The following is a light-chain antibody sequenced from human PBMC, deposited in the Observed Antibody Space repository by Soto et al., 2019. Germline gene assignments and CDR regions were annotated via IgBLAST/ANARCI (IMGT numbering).Light chain of an antibody. J-gene: IGKJ2*01. V-gene: IGKV3-15*01. CDR1: QSVRSN. CDR3: QEYNNWPPYA. CDR2: GAS. Sequence: EVVMTQSPATLSMSPGERATLSCRASQSVRSNLAWYQQKPGQAPRLLIYGASTRATGIPARFSGGGSGTEFTLTISSLQSEDFAVYYCQEYNNWPPYAFGQGTKLEIK.